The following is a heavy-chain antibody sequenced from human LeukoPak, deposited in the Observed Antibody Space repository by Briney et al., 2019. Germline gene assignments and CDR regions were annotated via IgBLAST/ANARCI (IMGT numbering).Heavy chain of an antibody. J-gene: IGHJ4*02. CDR2: SYYTGST. V-gene: IGHV4-59*01. Sequence: SETLSLTCSVSGGSITSYYWSWIRQPPGKGLEYIGHSYYTGSTNYNPSLKSRVTISVDTSRNQFSLRLSSVTAADTAVYYCARETLDWFIDNWGQGTLVTVSS. CDR3: ARETLDWFIDN. D-gene: IGHD3-9*01. CDR1: GGSITSYY.